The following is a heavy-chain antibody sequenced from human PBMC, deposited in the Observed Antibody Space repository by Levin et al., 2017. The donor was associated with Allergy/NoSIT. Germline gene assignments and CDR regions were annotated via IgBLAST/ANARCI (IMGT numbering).Heavy chain of an antibody. CDR2: IYYSGST. J-gene: IGHJ4*02. V-gene: IGHV4-39*01. CDR3: ARRTERYFDWLEPFDY. D-gene: IGHD3-9*01. CDR1: GGSISSSSYY. Sequence: PSETLSLTCTVSGGSISSSSYYWGWIRQPPGKGLEWIGSIYYSGSTYYNPSLKSRVTISVDTSKNQFSLKLSSVTAADTAVYYCARRTERYFDWLEPFDYWGQGTLVTVSS.